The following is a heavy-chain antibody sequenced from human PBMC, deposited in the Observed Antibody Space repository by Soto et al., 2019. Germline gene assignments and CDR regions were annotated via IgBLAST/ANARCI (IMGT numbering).Heavy chain of an antibody. V-gene: IGHV3-48*02. CDR2: ITGSSDRI. Sequence: EVQLVESGGGWVQPGGSLRLSCAASGFTFSVYSMSWVRQAPGKGLDWVSYITGSSDRILFADSVKGRFTVSRDNAKNSLYLQMNSLRDEDTGVYYCTTSNGHLNHWGQGTLVSVSS. D-gene: IGHD3-22*01. J-gene: IGHJ4*02. CDR3: TTSNGHLNH. CDR1: GFTFSVYS.